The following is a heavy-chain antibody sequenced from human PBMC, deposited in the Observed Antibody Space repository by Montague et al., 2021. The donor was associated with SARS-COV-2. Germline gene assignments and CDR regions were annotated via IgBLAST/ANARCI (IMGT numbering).Heavy chain of an antibody. V-gene: IGHV3-7*01. J-gene: IGHJ4*02. CDR2: IKQDGSEK. D-gene: IGHD2-2*02. Sequence: SLRLSCAASGFTFSSYWMTWVRQAPGKGLEWVANIKQDGSEKYYVDSVKGRFTISRDNAKNSLYLQMNSLRAEDTAVYYCASRYCSGPRCYSGPYYYFDYWGQGPLVTVSS. CDR3: ASRYCSGPRCYSGPYYYFDY. CDR1: GFTFSSYW.